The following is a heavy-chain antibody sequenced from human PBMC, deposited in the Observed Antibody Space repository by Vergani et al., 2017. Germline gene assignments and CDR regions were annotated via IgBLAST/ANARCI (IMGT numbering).Heavy chain of an antibody. CDR3: ARVVGATWGYFDY. V-gene: IGHV3-9*01. CDR2: ISWNSGSI. Sequence: EVQLVESGGGLVQPGRSLRLSCAASGFTFDDYAMHWVRQAPGKGLEWVSGISWNSGSIGYADSVKGRFTISRENAKNSLYLQMNSLRAEDTAVYYCARVVGATWGYFDYWGQGTLVTVSS. J-gene: IGHJ4*02. D-gene: IGHD1-26*01. CDR1: GFTFDDYA.